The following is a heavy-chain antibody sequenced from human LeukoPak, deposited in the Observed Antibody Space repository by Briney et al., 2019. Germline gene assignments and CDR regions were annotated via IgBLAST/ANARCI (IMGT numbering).Heavy chain of an antibody. CDR3: ARLYGGYGDYYFDY. Sequence: PGGSLRLSCAASGFTFSSYEMNWVRQAPGKGLEWISYISSSGGSIHYADSVKGRFTISRDNAKNALLLQMNSLRAEDTAVYYCARLYGGYGDYYFDYWGQGTLVTVSS. D-gene: IGHD4-17*01. J-gene: IGHJ4*02. CDR1: GFTFSSYE. CDR2: ISSSGGSI. V-gene: IGHV3-48*03.